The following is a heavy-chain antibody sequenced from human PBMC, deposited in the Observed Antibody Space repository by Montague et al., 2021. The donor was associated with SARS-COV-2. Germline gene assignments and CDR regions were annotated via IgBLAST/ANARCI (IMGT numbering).Heavy chain of an antibody. CDR2: IYGNDDK. J-gene: IGHJ6*02. V-gene: IGHV2-5*01. CDR3: AHFRTHYNLVTGYWPNAVDV. Sequence: PALVKPTQTLTLTCSFSGFSLTTKGMGVTWIRQPPGKALEWLALIYGNDDKRYRPSLQTTLTIAKDTSKNQVILIMTDMDPADTGTYFCAHFRTHYNLVTGYWPNAVDVWGQGTTVTVSS. CDR1: GFSLTTKGMG. D-gene: IGHD3-9*01.